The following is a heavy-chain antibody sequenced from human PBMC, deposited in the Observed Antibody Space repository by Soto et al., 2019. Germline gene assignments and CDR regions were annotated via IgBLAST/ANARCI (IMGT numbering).Heavy chain of an antibody. CDR1: GFTFNSYA. V-gene: IGHV3-23*01. D-gene: IGHD1-20*01. J-gene: IGHJ4*02. Sequence: EGSLRLSCAVSGFTFNSYAMSWVRQAPGKGLEWVSSISSSGGSTYYADSVKGQFTISRDNSKNTLSLQMNSLRAEDTAVYYCAKYNIAWSRAPYDYWGQGTLVTVSS. CDR3: AKYNIAWSRAPYDY. CDR2: ISSSGGST.